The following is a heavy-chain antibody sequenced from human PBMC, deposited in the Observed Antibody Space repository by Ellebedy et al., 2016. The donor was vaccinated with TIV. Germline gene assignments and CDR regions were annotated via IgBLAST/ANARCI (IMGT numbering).Heavy chain of an antibody. CDR2: IIAIFGTT. CDR3: ARHIGYSNGPSEY. D-gene: IGHD6-19*01. Sequence: AASVKVSCKASGASFSGSAISWVRQAPGQGLEWIGGIIAIFGTTKYAQKFQGRVTITADQMMTTSYMELSGLRLEDTALYYCARHIGYSNGPSEYWGQGSLVTVSS. V-gene: IGHV1-69*13. J-gene: IGHJ4*02. CDR1: GASFSGSA.